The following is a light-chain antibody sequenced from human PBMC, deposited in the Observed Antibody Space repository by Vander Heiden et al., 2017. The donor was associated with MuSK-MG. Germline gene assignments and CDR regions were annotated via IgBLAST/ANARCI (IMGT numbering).Light chain of an antibody. Sequence: DIQMTQSPSTLSASVGDRVTITCRASQSISRWVAWYQQKPGKAPKLLIYDASSFESGVPSRFSGSGSGTEFPLTISRLQPDDFATYYCQQYNSHWTFGQGTKVEIK. CDR2: DAS. V-gene: IGKV1-5*01. J-gene: IGKJ1*01. CDR1: QSISRW. CDR3: QQYNSHWT.